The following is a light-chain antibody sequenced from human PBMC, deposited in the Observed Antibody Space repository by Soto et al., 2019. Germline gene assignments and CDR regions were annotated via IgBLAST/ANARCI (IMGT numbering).Light chain of an antibody. Sequence: DIQMTQSPSSLSASVGDRVTVTCRASQSIGRYLNWYQQKAGKAPKLLIYDATTLQTGVPSRFSGSESGTEFTLTISSLQPDDFATYYCQHYNSYSEAFGQGTKVELK. CDR1: QSIGRY. CDR3: QHYNSYSEA. V-gene: IGKV1-39*01. CDR2: DAT. J-gene: IGKJ1*01.